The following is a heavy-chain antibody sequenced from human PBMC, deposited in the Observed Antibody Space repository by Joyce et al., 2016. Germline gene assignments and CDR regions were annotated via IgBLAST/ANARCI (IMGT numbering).Heavy chain of an antibody. CDR2: IRSKPNKYAT. J-gene: IGHJ4*02. CDR3: TRGYCSGGSCLNFDY. D-gene: IGHD2-15*01. CDR1: GFTFSGSA. Sequence: EVQLVESGGGLVQPGGSLKLSCAASGFTFSGSAMHWVRQASEKGLEWVARIRSKPNKYATAYAATLKGRFTISRDDSKNTAYLQMNSLKTEDTAVYYCTRGYCSGGSCLNFDYRGQGTLVTVSS. V-gene: IGHV3-73*02.